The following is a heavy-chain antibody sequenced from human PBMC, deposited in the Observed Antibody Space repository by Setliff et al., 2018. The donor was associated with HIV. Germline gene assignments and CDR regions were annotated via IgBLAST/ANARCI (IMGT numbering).Heavy chain of an antibody. Sequence: PSETLSLTCTVSGGSISSGSYYWSWIRQPAGKGLEWIGRIYTSGSTNYNPSLKSRVTISVDTSKNQLSLKLSSVTAADTAVYYCARHLKGWLQGDFWGQGTLVTVSS. CDR3: ARHLKGWLQGDF. J-gene: IGHJ4*02. D-gene: IGHD5-12*01. CDR2: IYTSGST. CDR1: GGSISSGSYY. V-gene: IGHV4-61*02.